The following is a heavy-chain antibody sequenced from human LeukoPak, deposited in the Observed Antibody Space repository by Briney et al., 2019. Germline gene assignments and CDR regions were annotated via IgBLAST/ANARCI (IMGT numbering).Heavy chain of an antibody. J-gene: IGHJ6*03. CDR3: ARDRGDNYYYYYYMDV. Sequence: SETLSLTCTVSGGSISGYYWSWIRQPPGKGLEWIGYIYYSGSGSTNYNPSLKSRVTISVDTSKNQFSLKLSSVTAADTAVYYCARDRGDNYYYYYYMDVWGKGTTVTVSS. V-gene: IGHV4-59*12. D-gene: IGHD3-10*01. CDR1: GGSISGYY. CDR2: IYYSGSGST.